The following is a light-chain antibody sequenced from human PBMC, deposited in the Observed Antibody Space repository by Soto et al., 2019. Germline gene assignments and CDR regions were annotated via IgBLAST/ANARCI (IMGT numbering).Light chain of an antibody. CDR3: SSYRSSSDVV. CDR1: SSDVGNYNY. CDR2: DVS. J-gene: IGLJ2*01. Sequence: QSALTQPASVSGSPGQSITISCTGTSSDVGNYNYVSWYQQHPGEAPKLMIFDVSDRPSGVSTRFSGSKAGNTASLTISGLQAEDEADYFCSSYRSSSDVVFGGGTKRTVL. V-gene: IGLV2-14*03.